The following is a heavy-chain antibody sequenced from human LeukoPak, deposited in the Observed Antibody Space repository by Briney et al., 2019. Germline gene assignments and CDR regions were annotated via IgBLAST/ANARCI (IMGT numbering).Heavy chain of an antibody. J-gene: IGHJ4*02. CDR2: ISPSGGGT. V-gene: IGHV3-66*01. D-gene: IGHD5-18*01. CDR1: GHSLSSPYY. CDR3: ARDEDTYGSFDF. Sequence: ETLSLTCTVSGHSLSSPYYWAWIRQPPGKGLEWISGISPSGGGTYYADSVKGRFTISRDNSKNMLYLQMNSLRAEDTAVYYCARDEDTYGSFDFWGQGTLVTVSS.